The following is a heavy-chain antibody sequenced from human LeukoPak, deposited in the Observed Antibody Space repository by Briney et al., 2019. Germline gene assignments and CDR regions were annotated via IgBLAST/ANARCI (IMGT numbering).Heavy chain of an antibody. J-gene: IGHJ6*02. V-gene: IGHV3-73*01. CDR3: ARALYYGGSADYYYGMDV. D-gene: IGHD4-23*01. Sequence: GGSLRLSCAASGFTFSGPAMHWVRQASGKGLEWVGRIRSKANSYATAYAASVKGRFTISRDDSKNTAYLQMNSLKTEDTAVYYCARALYYGGSADYYYGMDVWGQGTTVTVSS. CDR2: IRSKANSYAT. CDR1: GFTFSGPA.